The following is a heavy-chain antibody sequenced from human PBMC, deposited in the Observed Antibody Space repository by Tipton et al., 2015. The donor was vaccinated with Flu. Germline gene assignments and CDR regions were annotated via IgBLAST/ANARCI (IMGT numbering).Heavy chain of an antibody. CDR3: ARGRGYCTTTTCLLPFDF. V-gene: IGHV3-53*01. Sequence: VQLVQSGGGLIQRGGSLRLSCAVSGFTVSSNYMTWVRQAPGKGLEMVSVFYSGGSTYYADSVKGRFTISRDNSKNTLYLQMNSLRVEDTAVYYCARGRGYCTTTTCLLPFDFWGQGTLVTVSS. CDR1: GFTVSSNY. J-gene: IGHJ4*02. CDR2: FYSGGST. D-gene: IGHD2-8*01.